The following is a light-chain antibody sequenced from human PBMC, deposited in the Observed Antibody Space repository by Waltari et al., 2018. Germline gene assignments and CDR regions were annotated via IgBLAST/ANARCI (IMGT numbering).Light chain of an antibody. V-gene: IGKV1-39*01. CDR3: QQSYSTPPLT. Sequence: DIQMTQSPSSLSASVGDSVTITCRASQSISSYFNGYQQKPGKAPKLLIYAASSLQSGVPSRFSGSGYETDVTLTISSLQPEDFVTYYCQQSYSTPPLTFGGGTKVEIK. CDR1: QSISSY. CDR2: AAS. J-gene: IGKJ4*02.